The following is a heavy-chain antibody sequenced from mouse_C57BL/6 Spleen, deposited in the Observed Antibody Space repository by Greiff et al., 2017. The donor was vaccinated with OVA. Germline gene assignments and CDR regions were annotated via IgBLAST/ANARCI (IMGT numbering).Heavy chain of an antibody. D-gene: IGHD2-3*01. Sequence: VQLQQPGAELVKPGASVKLSCKASGYTFTSYWMHWVKQRPGQGLEWIGMIHPNSGSTNYNEKFKSKATLTVDKSSSTAYMQLSSLTSEDSAVYYCARHYDGYYAWFAYWGQGTLVTVSA. V-gene: IGHV1-64*01. CDR3: ARHYDGYYAWFAY. J-gene: IGHJ3*01. CDR2: IHPNSGST. CDR1: GYTFTSYW.